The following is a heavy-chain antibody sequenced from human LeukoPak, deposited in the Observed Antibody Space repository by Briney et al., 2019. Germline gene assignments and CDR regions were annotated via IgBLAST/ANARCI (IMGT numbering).Heavy chain of an antibody. V-gene: IGHV3-53*01. CDR3: ARDLGYYESSGYHD. CDR1: GFTVSNIY. Sequence: GGSLRLSCAASGFTVSNIYMSWVRQAPGKGLEGFSYTSGGGPTNYGVPVKGRFTISTDNSWNTVFLQMNSLRVEDTAVYYCARDLGYYESSGYHDWGQGTLVTVSS. CDR2: TSGGGPT. D-gene: IGHD3-22*01. J-gene: IGHJ4*02.